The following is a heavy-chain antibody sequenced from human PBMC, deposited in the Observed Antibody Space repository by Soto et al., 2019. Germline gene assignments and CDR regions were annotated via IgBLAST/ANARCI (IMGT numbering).Heavy chain of an antibody. Sequence: QVQLVQSGAEVKKPGSSVKVSCKASGGTFSSYAISWVRQAPGQGLEWMGGIIPIFGTANYAQKFQGRVTITADESTSTAYMELSGLRSEDTAVYYCARAPSSSSVYYYYYGMDVWGQGTTVTVSS. CDR3: ARAPSSSSVYYYYYGMDV. V-gene: IGHV1-69*01. CDR1: GGTFSSYA. D-gene: IGHD6-6*01. J-gene: IGHJ6*02. CDR2: IIPIFGTA.